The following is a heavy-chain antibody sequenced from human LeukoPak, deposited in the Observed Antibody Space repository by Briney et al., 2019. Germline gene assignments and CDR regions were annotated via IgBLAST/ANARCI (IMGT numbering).Heavy chain of an antibody. J-gene: IGHJ4*02. V-gene: IGHV4-59*01. CDR1: GGSISSYY. CDR3: ARARWGYDSSGYLGANYYFDY. D-gene: IGHD3-22*01. CDR2: IYYSGST. Sequence: TSETLSPTCTVSGGSISSYYWSWIRQPPGKGLEWIGYIYYSGSTNYNPSLKSRVTISVDTSKNQFSLKLSSVTAADTAVYYCARARWGYDSSGYLGANYYFDYWGQGTLVTVSS.